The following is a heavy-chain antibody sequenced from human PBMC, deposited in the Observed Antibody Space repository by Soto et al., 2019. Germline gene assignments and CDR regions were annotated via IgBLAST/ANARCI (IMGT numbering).Heavy chain of an antibody. D-gene: IGHD1-26*01. CDR2: IYPGDSDT. J-gene: IGHJ4*02. Sequence: GQSLKISCKGSGYSFTSYWIGWVRQMPGKGLEWMGIIYPGDSDTRYSPSFQGQVTISADKSISTAYLQWSSLKASDTAMYYCVIYGHPHDDGSYLCYWGQGCLGIVSS. CDR3: VIYGHPHDDGSYLCY. V-gene: IGHV5-51*01. CDR1: GYSFTSYW.